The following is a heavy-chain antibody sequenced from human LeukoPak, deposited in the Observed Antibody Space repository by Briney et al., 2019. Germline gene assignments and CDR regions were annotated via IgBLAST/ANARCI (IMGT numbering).Heavy chain of an antibody. D-gene: IGHD6-13*01. V-gene: IGHV3-21*01. J-gene: IGHJ4*02. CDR1: GFTFSNFA. Sequence: GGSLRLSCAASGFTFSNFAMTWVRQAPGKGLEWVSSIVGSSSTYYADSLKGRFTISRDNAKNSLYLQMNSLRAEDTAVYYCARGGVTAANDFWGQGTLVTVSS. CDR3: ARGGVTAANDF. CDR2: IVGSSST.